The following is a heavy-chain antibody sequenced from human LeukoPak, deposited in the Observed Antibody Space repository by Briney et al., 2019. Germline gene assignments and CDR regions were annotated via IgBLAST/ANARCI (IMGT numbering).Heavy chain of an antibody. V-gene: IGHV4-34*01. D-gene: IGHD2-2*01. CDR3: AREYCSSTSCTENWFDP. CDR2: INHSGST. J-gene: IGHJ5*02. Sequence: SETLSLTCAVYGGSFSGYYWSWIRQPPGKGLEWIGEINHSGSTNYNPSLKSRVTISVDTSKNQFSLKLSSVTAADTAVYYCAREYCSSTSCTENWFDPWGQGTLVTVSS. CDR1: GGSFSGYY.